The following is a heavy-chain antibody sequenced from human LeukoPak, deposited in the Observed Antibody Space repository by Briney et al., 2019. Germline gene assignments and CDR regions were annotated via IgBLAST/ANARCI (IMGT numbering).Heavy chain of an antibody. CDR2: ISSNGGST. Sequence: GGSLRLSCSASGFTFSNYAMHWVRQAPGKGLEYVSAISSNGGSTNYADSVKGRFTISRDNSKNTLYLQMGSLRPDDMAVYYCAREGGPTGLDYWGQGTLVTVSS. CDR1: GFTFSNYA. D-gene: IGHD1-1*01. CDR3: AREGGPTGLDY. V-gene: IGHV3-64*02. J-gene: IGHJ4*02.